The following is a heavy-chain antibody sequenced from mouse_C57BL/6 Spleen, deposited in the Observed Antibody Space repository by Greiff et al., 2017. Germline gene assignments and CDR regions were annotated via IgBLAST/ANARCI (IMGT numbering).Heavy chain of an antibody. CDR2: IYPGSGST. CDR3: AREGTAQATFYFDY. J-gene: IGHJ2*01. CDR1: GYTFTSYW. Sequence: VQLQQPGAELVKPGASVKMSCKASGYTFTSYWITWVKQRPGQGLEWIGDIYPGSGSTNYNEKFKSKATLTVDTSSSTAYMQLSSLTSEDSAVYYGAREGTAQATFYFDYWGQGTTLTVSS. D-gene: IGHD3-2*02. V-gene: IGHV1-55*01.